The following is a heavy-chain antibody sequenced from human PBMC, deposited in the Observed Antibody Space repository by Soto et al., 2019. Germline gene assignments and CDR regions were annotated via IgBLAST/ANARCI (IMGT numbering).Heavy chain of an antibody. CDR2: IYHSGST. D-gene: IGHD6-19*01. V-gene: IGHV4-4*02. CDR1: GGSISSSNW. J-gene: IGHJ6*02. Sequence: SETLSLTCAVSGGSISSSNWWSWVRQPPGKGLEWIGEIYHSGSTNYNPSLKSRVNISVDKSKNQFSRKLSSVTAADTAVDYCAGGSRGWYYYYYGMDVWGQGTTVTVSS. CDR3: AGGSRGWYYYYYGMDV.